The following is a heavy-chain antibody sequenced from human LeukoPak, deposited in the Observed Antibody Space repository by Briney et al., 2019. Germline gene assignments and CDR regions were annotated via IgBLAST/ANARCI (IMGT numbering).Heavy chain of an antibody. CDR2: ITHNGST. D-gene: IGHD6-6*01. CDR3: ARRPDGTSHFDY. CDR1: GESLNDYY. Sequence: PSETLSLTCGVHGESLNDYYWSWIRQSPGKGPEWIGEITHNGSTTFNPSLESRLTISVDTSKNQFSLKLSSVTAADTAVYYCARRPDGTSHFDYWGQGTLVTVSS. J-gene: IGHJ4*02. V-gene: IGHV4-34*01.